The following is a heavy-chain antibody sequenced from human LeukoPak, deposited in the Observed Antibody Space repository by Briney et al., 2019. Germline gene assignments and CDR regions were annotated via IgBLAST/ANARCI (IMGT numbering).Heavy chain of an antibody. CDR3: AREDTMVRGVEGPPDY. CDR2: ISSSSSYI. CDR1: GFTLSSYS. D-gene: IGHD3-10*01. V-gene: IGHV3-21*01. Sequence: GGSLRLSCAASGFTLSSYSMNWVRQAPGKGLEWVSSISSSSSYIYYADSVKGRFTISRDNAKNSLYLQMNSLRAEDTAVYYCAREDTMVRGVEGPPDYWGQGTLVTVSS. J-gene: IGHJ4*02.